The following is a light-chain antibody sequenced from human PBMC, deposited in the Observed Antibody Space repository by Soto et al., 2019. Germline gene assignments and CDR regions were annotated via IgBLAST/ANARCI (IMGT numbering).Light chain of an antibody. CDR1: QSVGSS. J-gene: IGKJ2*01. Sequence: EIVLTQSPATLSLSPGERATLSCRASQSVGSSLAWYQQKPGQAPRLLIFDASDRATGIPARFSGSGSGTDFTLTISSLEPEDVAVYYCQQYYSTPYTFGQGTKLEIK. CDR2: DAS. CDR3: QQYYSTPYT. V-gene: IGKV3-11*01.